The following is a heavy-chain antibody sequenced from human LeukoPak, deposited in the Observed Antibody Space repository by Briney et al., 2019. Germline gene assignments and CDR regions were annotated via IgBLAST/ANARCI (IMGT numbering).Heavy chain of an antibody. CDR3: ARPCSSTSCSPWAFDI. Sequence: GESLKISCKGSGYSFTSYWIGWVRQMPGKGLEWMGIIYPGDSDTRYSPSFQGQVTISADKSISTAYLQSSSLKASDTAMYYCARPCSSTSCSPWAFDIWGQGTMVTVSS. CDR1: GYSFTSYW. J-gene: IGHJ3*02. CDR2: IYPGDSDT. D-gene: IGHD2-2*01. V-gene: IGHV5-51*01.